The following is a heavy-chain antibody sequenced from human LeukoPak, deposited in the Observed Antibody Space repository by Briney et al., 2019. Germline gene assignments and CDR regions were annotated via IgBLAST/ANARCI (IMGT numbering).Heavy chain of an antibody. V-gene: IGHV1-8*01. CDR1: GYTFTSYD. J-gene: IGHJ6*03. D-gene: IGHD6-19*01. Sequence: ASVKVSCKASGYTFTSYDINWVRQATGQGLEWMGWMNPNSGNTGYAQKFQGRVTMTRNTSISTAYMELSSLRSEDTAVYYCARGSRIAVAGIMSGYYYYYMDVWGKGTTVTISS. CDR2: MNPNSGNT. CDR3: ARGSRIAVAGIMSGYYYYYMDV.